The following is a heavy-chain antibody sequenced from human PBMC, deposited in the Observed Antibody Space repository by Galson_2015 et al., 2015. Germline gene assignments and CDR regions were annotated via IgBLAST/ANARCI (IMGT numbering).Heavy chain of an antibody. Sequence: SLRLSCAASGFTFSSYDMNWVRQAPGKGLEWVSYISSSGSTIYYADSVKGRFTISRDNAKNSLYLQMNSLRAEDTAVYYCARERIMVRESPDLWGQGTLVTVSS. D-gene: IGHD3-10*01. CDR2: ISSSGSTI. CDR1: GFTFSSYD. V-gene: IGHV3-48*03. CDR3: ARERIMVRESPDL. J-gene: IGHJ5*02.